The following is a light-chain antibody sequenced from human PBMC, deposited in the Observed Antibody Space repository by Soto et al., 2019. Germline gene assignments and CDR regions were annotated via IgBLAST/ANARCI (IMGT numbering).Light chain of an antibody. J-gene: IGKJ1*01. CDR1: QSISSY. CDR3: QQSYSTPRT. V-gene: IGKV1-39*01. CDR2: AAS. Sequence: DIQMTQSPSSLSASVGDRVTITCRASQSISSYLNWYQQKPGKAPNLLIYAASSLQSGVPSRFSGSGSGTDFTLTISGLQPEDLETYYCQQSYSTPRTFGQGTKVDIK.